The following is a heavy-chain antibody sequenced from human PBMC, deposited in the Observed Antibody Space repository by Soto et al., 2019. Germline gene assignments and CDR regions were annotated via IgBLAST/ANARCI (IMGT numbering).Heavy chain of an antibody. CDR1: GGSISSGDYY. J-gene: IGHJ6*02. CDR2: IYYSGST. D-gene: IGHD2-15*01. V-gene: IGHV4-30-4*01. Sequence: QVQLQESGPGLVKPSQTLSLTCTVSGGSISSGDYYWSWIRQPPGKGLEWIGYIYYSGSTYYNPSLKSRVTISVDTSKNQFSLKLSSVTAADTAVYYCARDQGYCSGGSCYGDYYYYGMDVWGQGTTVTVSS. CDR3: ARDQGYCSGGSCYGDYYYYGMDV.